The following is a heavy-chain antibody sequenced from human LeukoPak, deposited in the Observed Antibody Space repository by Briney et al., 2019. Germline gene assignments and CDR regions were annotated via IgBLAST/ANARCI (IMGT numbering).Heavy chain of an antibody. J-gene: IGHJ1*01. V-gene: IGHV1-69*04. D-gene: IGHD3-10*01. Sequence: SVKVSCKASGGTFSSYAISWVRQAPGQGLEWMGRIIPILGIVNYAQKFQGRVTITADKSTSTAYMELSSLRSEDTAVYYCARDKIPDVGYYYGSGSYQHWGQGTLVTVSS. CDR3: ARDKIPDVGYYYGSGSYQH. CDR2: IIPILGIV. CDR1: GGTFSSYA.